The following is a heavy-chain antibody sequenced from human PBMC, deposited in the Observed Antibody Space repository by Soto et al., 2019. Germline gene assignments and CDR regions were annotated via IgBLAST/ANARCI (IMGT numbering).Heavy chain of an antibody. CDR1: GGSISSGGYY. CDR2: IYYSGST. J-gene: IGHJ3*02. Sequence: QVQLQESGPGLVKPSQTLSLTCTVSGGSISSGGYYWSWIRQHPGKGLEWIGFIYYSGSTYYNPSLKSRVTISVGTSKNQCSLKLSSVTAADTAVYYCARSPSGGAAADDAFDIWGQGTMVTVSS. CDR3: ARSPSGGAAADDAFDI. D-gene: IGHD6-13*01. V-gene: IGHV4-31*03.